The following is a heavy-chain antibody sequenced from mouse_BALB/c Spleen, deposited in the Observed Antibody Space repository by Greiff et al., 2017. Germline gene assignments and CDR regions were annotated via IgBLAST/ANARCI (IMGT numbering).Heavy chain of an antibody. CDR3: ASLTGTNFDD. D-gene: IGHD4-1*01. Sequence: VHLLQSGPGLVAPSQSLSITCTVSGFSLTSYGVSWVRQPPGKGLEWLGVIWADGSTNYHSALISRLSISKDNSKGQVFLKLNSLQTDDTDTYYCASLTGTNFDDWGQGTTLTVSS. J-gene: IGHJ2*01. V-gene: IGHV2-3*01. CDR1: GFSLTSYG. CDR2: IWADGST.